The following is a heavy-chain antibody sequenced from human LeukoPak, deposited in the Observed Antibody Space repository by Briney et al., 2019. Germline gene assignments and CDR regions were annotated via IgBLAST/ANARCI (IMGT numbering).Heavy chain of an antibody. V-gene: IGHV3-30*18. CDR2: ISYDGSNK. Sequence: GGSLRLSCAASGFTSSSYGMHWVRQAPGKGLEWVAVISYDGSNKYYADSVKGRFTISRDNSKNTLYLQMNSLRAEDTAVYYCAKPQAAVTPFSSNGAQGPLAPFSS. CDR3: AKPQAAVTPFSSN. CDR1: GFTSSSYG. J-gene: IGHJ4*02. D-gene: IGHD6-13*01.